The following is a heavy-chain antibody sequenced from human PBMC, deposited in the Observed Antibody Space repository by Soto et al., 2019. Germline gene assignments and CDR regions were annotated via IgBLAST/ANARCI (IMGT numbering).Heavy chain of an antibody. CDR3: AKDRPPVRGPDFDWPHFDY. D-gene: IGHD3-9*01. CDR2: ISGSGGST. CDR1: GFTFSSYA. Sequence: GGSLRLSCAASGFTFSSYAMSWVRQAPGKGLEWVSAISGSGGSTHYADSVKGRFTISRDNSKNTLYLQMNSLRAEDTAVYYCAKDRPPVRGPDFDWPHFDYWGQGTLVTVSS. V-gene: IGHV3-23*01. J-gene: IGHJ4*02.